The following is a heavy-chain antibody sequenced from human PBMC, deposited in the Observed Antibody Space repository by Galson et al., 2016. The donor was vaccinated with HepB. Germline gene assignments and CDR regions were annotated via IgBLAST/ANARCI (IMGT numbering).Heavy chain of an antibody. CDR3: ARARYSSSWFGDFDY. CDR1: GFSFSLYG. V-gene: IGHV3-33*01. CDR2: IWYDGETK. Sequence: SLRLSCAASGFSFSLYGMHWVRQAPGKGLEWVALIWYDGETKYSADSVKGRFTISRGNSDNTLYLHMNSLRAEDTAVYYCARARYSSSWFGDFDYWGQGTLAIVSS. D-gene: IGHD6-19*01. J-gene: IGHJ4*02.